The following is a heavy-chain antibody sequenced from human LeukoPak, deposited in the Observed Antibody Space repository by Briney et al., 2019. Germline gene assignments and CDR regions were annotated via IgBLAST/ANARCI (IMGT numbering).Heavy chain of an antibody. J-gene: IGHJ1*01. CDR1: GDSITSGNYY. CDR3: ASGCGGDCYSTEYFQH. CDR2: IYTSGST. D-gene: IGHD2-21*01. V-gene: IGHV4-61*02. Sequence: PSETLSLTCTVSGDSITSGNYYWSWIRQPAGKGLEWIGRIYTSGSTNYNPSLKSRVTISVDTSKNQFSLKLSSVTAADTAVYYCASGCGGDCYSTEYFQHWGQGTLVTVSS.